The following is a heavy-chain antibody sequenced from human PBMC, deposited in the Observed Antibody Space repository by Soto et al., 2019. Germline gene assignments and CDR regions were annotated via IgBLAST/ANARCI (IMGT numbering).Heavy chain of an antibody. J-gene: IGHJ4*02. CDR3: VKDSLGGMTPVFMPGPD. Sequence: VQLVESGGGVVQPGRSLRLSCAASGLTFSTYGFHWVRQAPGKGLEWVAVISNDVRNIHYAESVKGRSTISRDNSKNTLYLQMNSLRPNDTAVYYCVKDSLGGMTPVFMPGPDWGQGTLVTVSS. V-gene: IGHV3-30*18. CDR1: GLTFSTYG. D-gene: IGHD2-2*01. CDR2: ISNDVRNI.